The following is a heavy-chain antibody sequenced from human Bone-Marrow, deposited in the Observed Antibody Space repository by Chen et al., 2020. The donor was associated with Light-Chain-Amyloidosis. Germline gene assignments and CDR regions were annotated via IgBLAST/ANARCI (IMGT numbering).Heavy chain of an antibody. CDR3: ARRGDGYNFDY. CDR1: GDTFPNYW. CDR2: IYPDDSDA. D-gene: IGHD5-12*01. J-gene: IGHJ4*02. Sequence: EVQLEQSGPEEKKPGESLKISCKGSGDTFPNYWIGWVRQMPGKGLEWMGVIYPDDSDASYSPSFEGQVTISADMSITTAYLQWRSLKASDTAMYYCARRGDGYNFDYWGQGTLVTVSS. V-gene: IGHV5-51*01.